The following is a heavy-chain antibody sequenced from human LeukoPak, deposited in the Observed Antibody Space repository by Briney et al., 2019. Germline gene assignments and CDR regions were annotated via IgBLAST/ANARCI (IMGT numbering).Heavy chain of an antibody. CDR3: ARGVSGYDFAH. D-gene: IGHD5-12*01. CDR2: INPNSGGT. Sequence: EASVKVSCKASGYTFTGYYMHWVRQAPGQGLEWMGRINPNSGGTNYPQKFQGRVTMTRDTSISTAYMELSRLRSDDKAVYYCARGVSGYDFAHWGQGTLVTVSS. V-gene: IGHV1-2*06. J-gene: IGHJ4*02. CDR1: GYTFTGYY.